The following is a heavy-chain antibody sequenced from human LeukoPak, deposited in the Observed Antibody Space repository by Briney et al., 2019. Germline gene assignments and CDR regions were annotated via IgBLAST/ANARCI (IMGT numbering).Heavy chain of an antibody. CDR3: ARDQRPKKYFYDSSGSSAY. CDR1: GFTFSNYE. J-gene: IGHJ4*02. CDR2: ISSSGSTE. Sequence: GGSLRLSCAGSGFTFSNYEMNWVRQAPGKGLEWVSFISSSGSTEYYADSVKGRFIISKDNAKNLLYLEMNNLRPEDTALYYCARDQRPKKYFYDSSGSSAYWGQGTLVTVSS. D-gene: IGHD3-22*01. V-gene: IGHV3-48*03.